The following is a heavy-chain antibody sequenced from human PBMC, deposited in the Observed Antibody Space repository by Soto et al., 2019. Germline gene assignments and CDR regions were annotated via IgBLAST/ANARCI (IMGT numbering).Heavy chain of an antibody. CDR3: ARSRIGAAGTKYYFDY. Sequence: EVQLAESGGGLVQPGGSLRLSCAASGFTFSNFAVHCVRQAPGKGPEFVSGISSTGASIFYADSVKGRVPISRDNSKNTVYLHMGSLKPEDTAVYYCARSRIGAAGTKYYFDYWGRGTLVTVSS. CDR2: ISSTGASI. V-gene: IGHV3-64*07. D-gene: IGHD6-13*01. CDR1: GFTFSNFA. J-gene: IGHJ4*02.